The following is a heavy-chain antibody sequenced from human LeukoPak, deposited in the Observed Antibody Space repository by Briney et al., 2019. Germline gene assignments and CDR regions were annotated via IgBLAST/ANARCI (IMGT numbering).Heavy chain of an antibody. V-gene: IGHV4-59*08. J-gene: IGHJ4*02. CDR2: IYYSGST. CDR3: ARQYQPFRRVDY. Sequence: PSETLSLTCTVSGGSISSYYWSWLRQPPGKGLDWIGYIYYSGSTNYNPSLKSRVTISVDPSKNQFSLKLSSVTAADTAVYYCARQYQPFRRVDYWGQGTLVTVSS. CDR1: GGSISSYY. D-gene: IGHD2-2*01.